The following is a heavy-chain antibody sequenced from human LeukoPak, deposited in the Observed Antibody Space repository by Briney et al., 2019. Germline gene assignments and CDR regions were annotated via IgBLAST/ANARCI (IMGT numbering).Heavy chain of an antibody. CDR3: ARGGYAIRWRIAAAGKSSSWFDP. V-gene: IGHV1-46*01. Sequence: ASVKVSCKASGYTFTSYYMHWVRQAPGQGLEWMGIINPSGGSTSYAQKFQGRVTMTRDMSTSTVYMELSSLRSEDTAVYYCARGGYAIRWRIAAAGKSSSWFDPWGQGTLVTVSS. CDR1: GYTFTSYY. D-gene: IGHD6-13*01. J-gene: IGHJ5*02. CDR2: INPSGGST.